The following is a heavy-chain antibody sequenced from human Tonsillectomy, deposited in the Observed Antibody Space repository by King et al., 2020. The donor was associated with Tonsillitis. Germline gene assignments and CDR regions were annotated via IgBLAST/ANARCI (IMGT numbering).Heavy chain of an antibody. J-gene: IGHJ4*02. Sequence: QLVQSGPEVTKPGASVKVSCKASGYTFTDYYIHWVRQAPGQGLEWMGWINPDSGDTNYAQKFQGRVIMTRETSIITAYMELSSLRSDDTAVYYCARSAKYSSSWYYFWGQGALVTVSS. CDR3: ARSAKYSSSWYYF. D-gene: IGHD6-13*01. CDR2: INPDSGDT. CDR1: GYTFTDYY. V-gene: IGHV1-2*02.